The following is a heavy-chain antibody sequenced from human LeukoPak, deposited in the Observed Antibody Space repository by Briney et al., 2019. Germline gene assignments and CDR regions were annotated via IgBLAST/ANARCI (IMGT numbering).Heavy chain of an antibody. Sequence: GASVKVSCKASGYTFTSYYMHWVRQAPGPGLEWMGIINPSGGSTSYAQKFQGRVTMTRDTSTGTVYMELSSLRSEDTAVYYCARALYNPRRWFDPWGQGTLVTVSS. CDR3: ARALYNPRRWFDP. D-gene: IGHD5-24*01. J-gene: IGHJ5*02. CDR2: INPSGGST. CDR1: GYTFTSYY. V-gene: IGHV1-46*01.